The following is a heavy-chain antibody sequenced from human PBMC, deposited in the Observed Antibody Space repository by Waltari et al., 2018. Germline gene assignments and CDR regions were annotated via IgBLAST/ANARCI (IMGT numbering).Heavy chain of an antibody. CDR2: SSSGATTI. Sequence: EVQLVESGGGLVQPGGSLRLFCAASGFTFRNYEMNWVRQAPGKGLEWVSDSSSGATTIYYTDSVKGRFTISRDNPKNSVYRQMNSLRAEDTAVYYCARGEGGANEYWGQGTLVTVSS. D-gene: IGHD1-26*01. V-gene: IGHV3-48*03. CDR3: ARGEGGANEY. J-gene: IGHJ4*02. CDR1: GFTFRNYE.